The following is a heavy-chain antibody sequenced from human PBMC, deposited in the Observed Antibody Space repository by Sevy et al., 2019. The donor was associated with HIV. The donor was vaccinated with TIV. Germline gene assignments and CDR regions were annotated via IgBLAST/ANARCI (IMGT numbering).Heavy chain of an antibody. J-gene: IGHJ4*02. CDR3: ATTREYYEDNSGYLDY. CDR1: GKNLNDLP. CDR2: FDPEDGER. Sequence: ASVKVSCKVSGKNLNDLPMHWVRQAPGKGLEWMGRFDPEDGERIYAQKFQGRVTMTADTSRDTAYMELNSLRSEDTAMYYCATTREYYEDNSGYLDYWGQGILVTVSS. V-gene: IGHV1-24*01. D-gene: IGHD3-16*01.